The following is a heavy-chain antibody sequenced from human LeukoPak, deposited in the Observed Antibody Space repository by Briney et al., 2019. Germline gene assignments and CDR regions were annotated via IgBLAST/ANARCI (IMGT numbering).Heavy chain of an antibody. V-gene: IGHV4-34*01. CDR3: AREGIAVAGDAFDI. CDR2: INHSGST. J-gene: IGHJ3*02. Sequence: SETLSLTCAVYGGPFSGYYWSWIRQPPGKGLEWIGEINHSGSTNYNPSLKSRVTISVDTSKNQFSLKLSSVTAADTAVYYCAREGIAVAGDAFDIWGQGTMVTVSS. D-gene: IGHD6-19*01. CDR1: GGPFSGYY.